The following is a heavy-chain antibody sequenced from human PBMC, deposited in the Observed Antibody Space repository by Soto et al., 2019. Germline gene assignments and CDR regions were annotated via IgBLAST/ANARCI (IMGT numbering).Heavy chain of an antibody. V-gene: IGHV3-33*01. CDR2: IWYDGSNK. CDR3: ARGSYGRKSPLDD. D-gene: IGHD5-18*01. CDR1: GFTFSSYG. Sequence: GGSLRLSCAASGFTFSSYGMHWVRQAPGKGLEWVAVIWYDGSNKYYADSVKGRFTISRDNSKNTLYLQMNSLRAEDTAVYYCARGSYGRKSPLDDWGQGTLVTVSS. J-gene: IGHJ4*02.